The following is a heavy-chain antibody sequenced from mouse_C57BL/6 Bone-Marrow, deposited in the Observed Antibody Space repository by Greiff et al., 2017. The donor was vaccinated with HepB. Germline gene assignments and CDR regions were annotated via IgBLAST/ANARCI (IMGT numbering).Heavy chain of an antibody. V-gene: IGHV1-55*01. CDR3: ARRLWRGYFDV. J-gene: IGHJ1*03. D-gene: IGHD1-1*02. Sequence: VQLQQPGAELVKPGASVKMSCKASGYTFTSYWITWVKQRPGQGLEWIGDIYPGRGSTNYNEKLKSKATLTVETSTSTAYMQLSILTSEDSAVYYCARRLWRGYFDVWGTGTTVTVSA. CDR2: IYPGRGST. CDR1: GYTFTSYW.